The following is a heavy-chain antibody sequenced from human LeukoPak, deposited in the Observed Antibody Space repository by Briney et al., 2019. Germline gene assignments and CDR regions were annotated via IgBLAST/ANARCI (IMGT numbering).Heavy chain of an antibody. V-gene: IGHV3-21*01. J-gene: IGHJ4*02. CDR3: ARDTAARRPFDY. D-gene: IGHD6-13*01. CDR1: GFTFSSYS. CDR2: ISSSSSYI. Sequence: GGSLRLSCAASGFTFSSYSMNWVRQAPGKGLEWVSSISSSSSYIYYADSVKGRFTISRDNAKNLLYLQMNSRRADDTAVDYCARDTAARRPFDYWGQGTLVTVSS.